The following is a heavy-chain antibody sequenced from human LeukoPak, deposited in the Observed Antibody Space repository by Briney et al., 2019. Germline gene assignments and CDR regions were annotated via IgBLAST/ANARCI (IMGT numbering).Heavy chain of an antibody. CDR2: ISGSGGST. D-gene: IGHD4-17*01. J-gene: IGHJ4*02. Sequence: GGSLRPSCAASGFTFSSYAMSWVRQAPGKGLEWVSAISGSGGSTYYADSVKGRFTISRDNSKNTLYLQMNSLRAEDTAVYYCAKLRYGDYPPYYFDYWGQGTLVTVSS. CDR1: GFTFSSYA. CDR3: AKLRYGDYPPYYFDY. V-gene: IGHV3-23*01.